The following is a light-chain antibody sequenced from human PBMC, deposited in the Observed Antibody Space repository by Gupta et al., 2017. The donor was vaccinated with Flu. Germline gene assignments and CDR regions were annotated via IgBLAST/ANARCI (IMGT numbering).Light chain of an antibody. CDR1: QSVDGK. J-gene: IGKJ4*01. CDR2: GAS. CDR3: QQYKTWPLT. V-gene: IGKV3-15*01. Sequence: EIVMTQSPATLFLSPEERATLSCRANQSVDGKLAWYQQRRGQAPRLLIFGASARATGVPDRFSGSGSGTEFTLTISSLQSEDFAVYHCQQYKTWPLTFGGGTKMEI.